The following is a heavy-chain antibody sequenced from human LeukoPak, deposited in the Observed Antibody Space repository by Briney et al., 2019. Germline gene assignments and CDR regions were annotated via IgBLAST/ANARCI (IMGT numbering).Heavy chain of an antibody. CDR1: GFTFSSYG. CDR3: AKEGGGDYYYMDV. Sequence: GGSLRLSCAASGFTFSSYGMHWVRQAPGKGLEWVAVISYDGSNKYYADSVKGRFTISRDNSKNTLYLQMNSLRAEDTAVYYCAKEGGGDYYYMDVWGKGTTVTVSS. V-gene: IGHV3-30*18. J-gene: IGHJ6*03. CDR2: ISYDGSNK. D-gene: IGHD2-15*01.